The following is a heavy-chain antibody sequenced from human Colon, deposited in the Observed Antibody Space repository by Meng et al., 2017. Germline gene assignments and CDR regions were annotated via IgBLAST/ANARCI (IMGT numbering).Heavy chain of an antibody. CDR3: ARARRDTHNTADY. Sequence: EVQLVESGGGLVQPGGSLRLSCAASGFTFSDYYMDWVRQAPGKGLEWVGRIRNKANSYSTEYAASVKGRFTISSDDSKNSVYLQMNSLKTEDTAVYYCARARRDTHNTADYWGQGTLVTVSS. CDR2: IRNKANSYST. J-gene: IGHJ4*02. D-gene: IGHD5-24*01. CDR1: GFTFSDYY. V-gene: IGHV3-72*01.